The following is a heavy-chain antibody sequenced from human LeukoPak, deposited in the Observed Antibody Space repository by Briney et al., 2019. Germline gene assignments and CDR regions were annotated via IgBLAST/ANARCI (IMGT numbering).Heavy chain of an antibody. CDR3: ARGSCSSTSCYGFYYYGMDV. J-gene: IGHJ6*02. D-gene: IGHD2-2*01. Sequence: ASVKVSCKASGYTFTSYGISWVRQAPGQGLEWMGGIIPIFGTANYAQKFQGRVTITADESTSTAYMELSSLRSEDTAVYYCARGSCSSTSCYGFYYYGMDVWGQGTTVTVSS. V-gene: IGHV1-69*13. CDR1: GYTFTSYG. CDR2: IIPIFGTA.